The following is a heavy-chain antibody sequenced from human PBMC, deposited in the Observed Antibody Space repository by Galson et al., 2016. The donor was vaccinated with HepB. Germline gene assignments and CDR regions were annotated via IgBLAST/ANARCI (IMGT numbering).Heavy chain of an antibody. D-gene: IGHD3-3*01. CDR3: ARSPTVNYDLWSGSPTSFED. V-gene: IGHV1-69*13. Sequence: SVKVSCKASGGTFGSYGVDWVRQAPGQGLEWMGGIIPVFETVQYSQKFQGRVTITADDSMSTVYMELSSLTSEDAAVYYCARSPTVNYDLWSGSPTSFEDWGQGTLVTVSS. CDR1: GGTFGSYG. CDR2: IIPVFETV. J-gene: IGHJ4*02.